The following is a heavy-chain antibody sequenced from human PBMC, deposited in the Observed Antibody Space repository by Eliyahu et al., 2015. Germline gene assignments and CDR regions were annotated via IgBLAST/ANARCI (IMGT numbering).Heavy chain of an antibody. CDR1: GFPXSSYT. CDR3: ARDFVRVYYYGMDV. CDR2: ISSSSSSI. Sequence: EVQLVESGGGLVKPGGSLRLXCAASGFPXSSYTMNWVRQAPGKGLGWVSSISSSSSSIYYADSVKGRFTISRDNAKNSLYLQMNSLRAEDTAVYYCARDFVRVYYYGMDVWGQGTTVTVSS. V-gene: IGHV3-21*01. J-gene: IGHJ6*02.